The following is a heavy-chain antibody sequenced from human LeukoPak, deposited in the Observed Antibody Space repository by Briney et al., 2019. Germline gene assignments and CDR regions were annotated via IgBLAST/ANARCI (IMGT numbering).Heavy chain of an antibody. D-gene: IGHD1-20*01. V-gene: IGHV4-38-2*02. CDR3: ARDGADRYNWDHWFDP. CDR2: IYHSGST. Sequence: PSETLSLTCTVSGYSISSGYYWGWIRQPPGKGLEWIGSIYHSGSTYYNPSLKSRVTISVDTSKNQFSLKLSSVTAADTAVYYCARDGADRYNWDHWFDPWGQGTLVTVSS. CDR1: GYSISSGYY. J-gene: IGHJ5*02.